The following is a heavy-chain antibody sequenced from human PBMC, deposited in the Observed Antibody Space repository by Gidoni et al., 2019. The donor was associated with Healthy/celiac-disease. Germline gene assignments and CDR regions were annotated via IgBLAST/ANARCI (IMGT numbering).Heavy chain of an antibody. CDR2: IRYDGSNK. D-gene: IGHD6-13*01. J-gene: IGHJ4*02. CDR1: GFTFSSYG. Sequence: QVQLVESGGGVVQPGRSLRLACAASGFTFSSYGMHWVRQAPGKGLEWVSFIRYDGSNKYYADSVKGRFTISRDNSKNTLYLQMNSLRAEDTAVYYCAKSPPRYSSSWYYFDYLGQGTLVTVSS. V-gene: IGHV3-30*02. CDR3: AKSPPRYSSSWYYFDY.